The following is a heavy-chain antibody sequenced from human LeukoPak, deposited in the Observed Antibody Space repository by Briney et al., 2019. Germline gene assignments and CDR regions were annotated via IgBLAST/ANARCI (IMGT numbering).Heavy chain of an antibody. J-gene: IGHJ6*03. V-gene: IGHV4-59*01. Sequence: SETLSLTCTVSGGSISSYYWSWIRQPPGKGLEGIGNIYYSGSTNYNPSLKSRVTISVDTSKNQFSLKLSSVTAADTAVYYRARGYYGIYSSSWYYYYYMDVWGKGTTVTISS. CDR1: GGSISSYY. D-gene: IGHD6-13*01. CDR2: IYYSGST. CDR3: ARGYYGIYSSSWYYYYYMDV.